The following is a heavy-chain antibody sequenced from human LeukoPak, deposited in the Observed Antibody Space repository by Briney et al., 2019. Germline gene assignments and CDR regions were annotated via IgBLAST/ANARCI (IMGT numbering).Heavy chain of an antibody. Sequence: GESLKISCKGSGYSFTSYWIGWVRQMPGKGLEGVGIIYPGDSDTRYSPSFQGQVTISADKSISTAYLQWSSLKASDTAMYYCARHTTYYYDSSGYYYGYYFDYWGQGTLVTVSS. J-gene: IGHJ4*02. CDR1: GYSFTSYW. D-gene: IGHD3-22*01. CDR3: ARHTTYYYDSSGYYYGYYFDY. CDR2: IYPGDSDT. V-gene: IGHV5-51*01.